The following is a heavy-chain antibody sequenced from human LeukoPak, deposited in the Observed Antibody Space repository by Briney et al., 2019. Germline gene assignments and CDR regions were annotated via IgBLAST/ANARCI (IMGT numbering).Heavy chain of an antibody. CDR3: ARAWGSGLGYYYGMDV. J-gene: IGHJ6*02. V-gene: IGHV4-31*03. Sequence: PSETLSLTCTVSGGSISSGGYYWSWIRQHPGKGLEWIGYIYYSGSTYYNPSLKSRVTISVDTSKNQFSLKLSSVTAADTAVYYCARAWGSGLGYYYGMDVWGQGTTVTVSS. CDR2: IYYSGST. CDR1: GGSISSGGYY. D-gene: IGHD3-10*01.